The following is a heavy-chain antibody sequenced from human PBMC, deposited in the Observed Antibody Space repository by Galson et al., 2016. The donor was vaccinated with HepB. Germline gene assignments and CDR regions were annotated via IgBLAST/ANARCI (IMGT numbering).Heavy chain of an antibody. CDR2: IYHSGST. V-gene: IGHV4-31*03. CDR3: ASSYFYVPGRSYEDSYGMDV. J-gene: IGHJ6*02. D-gene: IGHD3-10*01. Sequence: TLSLTCTVSGGSISSAGYYWSWIRQHSGGGLEWIGYIYHSGSTYYNPSLEGRVIISADTSKNQFSLKLTSVTAADTAVYYCASSYFYVPGRSYEDSYGMDVWGQGTTVIVSS. CDR1: GGSISSAGYY.